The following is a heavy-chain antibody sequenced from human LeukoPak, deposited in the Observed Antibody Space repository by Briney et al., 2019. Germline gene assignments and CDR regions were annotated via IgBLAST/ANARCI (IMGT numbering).Heavy chain of an antibody. CDR3: ARGQRGDYHY. D-gene: IGHD2-21*02. J-gene: IGHJ4*02. CDR1: GFTFSDFY. Sequence: GGSLRLSCAASGFTFSDFYMSWIRQAPGKGLEWVSYISSTSRYINYADSVKGRFTISRDNAKNSLYLQMNSLRAEDTAVYYCARGQRGDYHYWGQGTLVTVSS. CDR2: ISSTSRYI. V-gene: IGHV3-11*06.